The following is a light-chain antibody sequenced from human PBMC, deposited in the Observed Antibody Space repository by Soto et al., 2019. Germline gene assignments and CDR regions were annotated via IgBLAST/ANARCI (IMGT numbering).Light chain of an antibody. CDR1: QSVCRT. CDR2: GTS. CDR3: QQYNTLPYT. J-gene: IGKJ2*01. Sequence: EIVMTQSPVALSVSPGERAALSCRASQSVCRTFAWYQQRPGQAPRVLIYGTSTRATGVPARFSGSGSGTDFTLTISSLHSEDFAVASCQQYNTLPYTFGQGTRLEIK. V-gene: IGKV3-15*01.